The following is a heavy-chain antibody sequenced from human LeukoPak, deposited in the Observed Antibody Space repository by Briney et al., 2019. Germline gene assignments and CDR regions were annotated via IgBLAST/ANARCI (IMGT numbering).Heavy chain of an antibody. Sequence: GGSLRLSCEASGVTFSNYWMSWVRQAPGMGPEWLANIKQDGTEKFYMASVRGRFIISRDNAKSSLYLQMNSLRVEDTAVYYCARETYDSSGYYYHWFDPWGQGTLVTVSS. J-gene: IGHJ5*02. V-gene: IGHV3-7*03. D-gene: IGHD3-22*01. CDR3: ARETYDSSGYYYHWFDP. CDR2: IKQDGTEK. CDR1: GVTFSNYW.